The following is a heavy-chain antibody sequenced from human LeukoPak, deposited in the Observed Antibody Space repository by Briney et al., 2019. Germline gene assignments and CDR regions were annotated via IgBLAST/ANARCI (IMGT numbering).Heavy chain of an antibody. CDR2: IYSGGSS. J-gene: IGHJ3*02. D-gene: IGHD4-11*01. CDR1: GFTVTTNY. Sequence: PGGSLRLSCAASGFTVTTNYMSWVRQAPGKGLEWVSVIYSGGSSYYADSVQGRFTISRDNSKSTLYLQMHSLRAEDTAVYYCARHSTVASGPFDIWGQGTMVTVSS. CDR3: ARHSTVASGPFDI. V-gene: IGHV3-53*01.